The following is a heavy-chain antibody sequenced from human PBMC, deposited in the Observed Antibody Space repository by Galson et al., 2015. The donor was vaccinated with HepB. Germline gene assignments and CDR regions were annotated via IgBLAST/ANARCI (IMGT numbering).Heavy chain of an antibody. Sequence: CAISGDSVSSNSAAWNWIKQSPSRGLEWLGRTYYRSKWYNDYAVSVKSRITINPDTSKNQFSLQLNSVTPEDTAVYYCAGGLDYDSSGYYYRTIYYFDYWGQGTLVTVSS. J-gene: IGHJ4*02. V-gene: IGHV6-1*01. CDR1: GDSVSSNSAA. D-gene: IGHD3-22*01. CDR3: AGGLDYDSSGYYYRTIYYFDY. CDR2: TYYRSKWYN.